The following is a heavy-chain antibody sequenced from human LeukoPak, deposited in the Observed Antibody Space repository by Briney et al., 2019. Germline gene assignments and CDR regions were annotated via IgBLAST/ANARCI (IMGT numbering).Heavy chain of an antibody. CDR3: ARSWRGYAIGDY. D-gene: IGHD2-8*01. CDR1: GGTFSSYA. J-gene: IGHJ4*02. Sequence: GASVKVSCKASGGTFSSYAISWVRQAPGQGLEWMGGIIPIFGTANYAQKFQGRVTITADESTSTACMELRSLRSDDTAVYYCARSWRGYAIGDYWGQGTLVTVSS. V-gene: IGHV1-69*13. CDR2: IIPIFGTA.